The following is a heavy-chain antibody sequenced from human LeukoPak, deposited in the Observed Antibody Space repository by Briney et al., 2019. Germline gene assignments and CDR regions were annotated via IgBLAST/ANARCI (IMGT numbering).Heavy chain of an antibody. D-gene: IGHD5-24*01. V-gene: IGHV3-23*01. J-gene: IGHJ4*02. Sequence: GGSLRLSCAASGFTFNNYGMSWVRQAPGKGLEWVSAISGSGGSTFYADSVKGRFTISRDNSKNTRYLQMNSLRAEDTAVDYCARERIGDGYNYAYWGQGTLVTVSS. CDR2: ISGSGGST. CDR1: GFTFNNYG. CDR3: ARERIGDGYNYAY.